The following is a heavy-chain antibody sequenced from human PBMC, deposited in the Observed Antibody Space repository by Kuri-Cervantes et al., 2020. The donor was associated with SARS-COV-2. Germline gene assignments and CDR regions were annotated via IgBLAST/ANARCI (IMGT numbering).Heavy chain of an antibody. Sequence: GGSLRLSCAASGFTFSSYGMHWVRQAPGKGLEWVAVIWYDGSNKYYADSVKGRFTISRDNSKNTLYLQMNSLRAEDTAVYYCAGGSLYDFWSGYISYFDYWGQGTLVTVSS. CDR1: GFTFSSYG. V-gene: IGHV3-33*01. CDR2: IWYDGSNK. J-gene: IGHJ4*02. CDR3: AGGSLYDFWSGYISYFDY. D-gene: IGHD3-3*01.